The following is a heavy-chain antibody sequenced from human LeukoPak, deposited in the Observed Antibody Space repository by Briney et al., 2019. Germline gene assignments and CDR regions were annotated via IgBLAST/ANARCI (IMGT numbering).Heavy chain of an antibody. CDR3: AKATYCSGGSCPLESWFDP. CDR2: ISYDGSNK. Sequence: GGSLRLSCAASGFTFSSYGMHWVRQAPGKGLEWVAVISYDGSNKYYADSVKGRFTISRDNSKNTLYLQINSLRAEDTAVYYCAKATYCSGGSCPLESWFDPWGQGTLVTVSS. CDR1: GFTFSSYG. V-gene: IGHV3-30*18. D-gene: IGHD2-15*01. J-gene: IGHJ5*02.